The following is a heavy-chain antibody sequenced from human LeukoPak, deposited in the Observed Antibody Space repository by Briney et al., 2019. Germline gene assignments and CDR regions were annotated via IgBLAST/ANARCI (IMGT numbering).Heavy chain of an antibody. J-gene: IGHJ4*02. CDR3: ARGGFVDTAMGLDY. Sequence: SETLPLTCTVSGGSVSSGSYYWSWIRQPPGKGLEWIGYIYYSGSTNYNPSLKSRVTISVDTSKNQFSLKLSSVTAADTAVYYCARGGFVDTAMGLDYWGQGTLVTVSS. D-gene: IGHD5-18*01. V-gene: IGHV4-61*01. CDR1: GGSVSSGSYY. CDR2: IYYSGST.